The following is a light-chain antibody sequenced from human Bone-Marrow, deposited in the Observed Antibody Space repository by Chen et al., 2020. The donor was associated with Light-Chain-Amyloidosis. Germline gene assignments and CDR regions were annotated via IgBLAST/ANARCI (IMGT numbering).Light chain of an antibody. Sequence: SYELTQPPSVSVSPGQTARITCSGDALPKQYAYWYQQKPGQAPVLVIYKDTERPSGIPERFSDSSSGTTVTLTISGVQSEDEAEYYCQSTASSGVLWVFGGGTNLTVL. CDR3: QSTASSGVLWV. V-gene: IGLV3-25*03. J-gene: IGLJ3*02. CDR2: KDT. CDR1: ALPKQY.